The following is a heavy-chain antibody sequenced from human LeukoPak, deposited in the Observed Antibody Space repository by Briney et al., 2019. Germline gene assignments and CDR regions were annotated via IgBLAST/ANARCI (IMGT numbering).Heavy chain of an antibody. CDR1: GGSIRSFDNY. V-gene: IGHV4-39*07. Sequence: SETLSLTCTASGGSIRSFDNYWVWIRQPPGKGLEWIGGIHYNGNTYYYPSLKSRVTISVDTSKNQFSLRLSSVTAADTAVYYCARDVRDSSGFYLRAFDYWGQGTLVTVSS. CDR3: ARDVRDSSGFYLRAFDY. J-gene: IGHJ4*02. CDR2: IHYNGNT. D-gene: IGHD3-22*01.